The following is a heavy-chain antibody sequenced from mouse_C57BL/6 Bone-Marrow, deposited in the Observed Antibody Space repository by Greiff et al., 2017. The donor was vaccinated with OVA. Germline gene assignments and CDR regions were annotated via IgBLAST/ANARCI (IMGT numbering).Heavy chain of an antibody. D-gene: IGHD1-1*02. V-gene: IGHV1-53*01. CDR2: INPSNGGT. CDR3: ARSMVFNSYAMDY. J-gene: IGHJ4*01. CDR1: GYTFTSYW. Sequence: QVHVKQPGTELVKPGASVKLSCKASGYTFTSYWMHWVKQRPGQGLEWIGNINPSNGGTNYNEKFKSKATLTVDKSSSTAYMQLSSLTSEDSAVYYCARSMVFNSYAMDYWGQGTSVTVSS.